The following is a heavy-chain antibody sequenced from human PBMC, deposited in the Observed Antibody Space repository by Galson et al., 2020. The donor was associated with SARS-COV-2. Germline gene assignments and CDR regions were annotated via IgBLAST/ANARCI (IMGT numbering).Heavy chain of an antibody. CDR1: GYTFTSYG. D-gene: IGHD4-4*01. J-gene: IGHJ5*02. Sequence: ASVKVSCKASGYTFTSYGISWVRQAPGQGLEWMGWISAYNGNTNYAQKLQGRVTMTTDTSTSTAYMELRSLRSDDTAVYYCARALTTTVMVNWFDPWGQGTLVTVSS. CDR2: ISAYNGNT. CDR3: ARALTTTVMVNWFDP. V-gene: IGHV1-18*01.